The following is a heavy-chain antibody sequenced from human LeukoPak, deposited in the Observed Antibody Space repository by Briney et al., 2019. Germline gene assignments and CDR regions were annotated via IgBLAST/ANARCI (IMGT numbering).Heavy chain of an antibody. CDR2: IHYGGAT. CDR3: ARRQVTSGTQYFEF. Sequence: NPSETLSLTCTVSGVSICGWSFCWGWIRQPPGKGLEWIGIIHYGGATYSNPSLKSRVTISIDTSKNQLSLKLNSVTAADTAVYYCARRQVTSGTQYFEFWGQGTLVTVSS. V-gene: IGHV4-39*01. J-gene: IGHJ4*02. CDR1: GVSICGWSFC. D-gene: IGHD3-10*01.